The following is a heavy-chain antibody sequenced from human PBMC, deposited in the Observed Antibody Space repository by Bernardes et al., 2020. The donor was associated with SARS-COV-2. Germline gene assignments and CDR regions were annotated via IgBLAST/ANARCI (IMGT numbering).Heavy chain of an antibody. V-gene: IGHV1-24*01. D-gene: IGHD6-19*01. Sequence: ASVKVSCKVSGYTLTELSIHWVRQAPGKGLEWMGGFDPEDGETIYAQKFQGRVTMTEDTSTDTAYMELSSLRSEDTALYYCATGPAVARPGWFDPWGQGTLVTVSS. CDR3: ATGPAVARPGWFDP. J-gene: IGHJ5*02. CDR2: FDPEDGET. CDR1: GYTLTELS.